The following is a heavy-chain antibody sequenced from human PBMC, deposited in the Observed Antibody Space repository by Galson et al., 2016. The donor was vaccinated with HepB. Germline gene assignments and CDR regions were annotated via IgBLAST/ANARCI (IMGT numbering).Heavy chain of an antibody. CDR1: GYTFTTYG. D-gene: IGHD1-7*01. Sequence: SVKVSCKASGYTFTTYGISWVRQAPGQGLEWMGWISTYSGDTNHAQELQGRVTMTTDRSTNTAYMELRNLKSDDTAVHYCVRDRDRTLDYWGQGTLVTVSS. J-gene: IGHJ4*02. V-gene: IGHV1-18*01. CDR2: ISTYSGDT. CDR3: VRDRDRTLDY.